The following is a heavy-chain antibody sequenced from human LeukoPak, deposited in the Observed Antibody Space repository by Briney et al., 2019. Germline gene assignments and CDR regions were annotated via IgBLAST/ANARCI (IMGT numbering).Heavy chain of an antibody. J-gene: IGHJ4*02. CDR1: GFTFSSYA. Sequence: PGGSLRLSCAASGFTFSSYAMSWVRQAPGKGLEWVSAISGSGGSTYYADSVKGRFTISRDNSKDTLYLQMNSLRAEDTAVYYCAKGPGKYGDYGDYWGQGTLVTVSS. CDR3: AKGPGKYGDYGDY. CDR2: ISGSGGST. V-gene: IGHV3-23*01. D-gene: IGHD4-17*01.